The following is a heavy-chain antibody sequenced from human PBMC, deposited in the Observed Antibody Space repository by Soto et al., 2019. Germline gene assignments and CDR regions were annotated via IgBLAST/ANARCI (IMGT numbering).Heavy chain of an antibody. CDR2: IGGRDGST. D-gene: IGHD1-1*01. V-gene: IGHV3-23*01. Sequence: EVQLLESGGGLVQPGGSQRLSCAASGFTFGDYVMNWVRQAPGKGLEWVSSIGGRDGSTYYADSVQGRCTISTDNSRSTTFLQLDGVRGEDSAVYCCGKGRSVSWNAGPPRAWLTLWGQATGVTVPS. CDR3: GKGRSVSWNAGPPRAWLTL. CDR1: GFTFGDYV. J-gene: IGHJ4*02.